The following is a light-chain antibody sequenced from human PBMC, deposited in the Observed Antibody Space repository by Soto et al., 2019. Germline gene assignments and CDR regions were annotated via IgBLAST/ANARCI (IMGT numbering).Light chain of an antibody. CDR3: QQYGSSPLVT. J-gene: IGKJ5*01. Sequence: EIVLTQSPGTLSLSPGERATLSCRASQSVSSSYLAWYQQKPGQAPRLLIYGASSRATGIQDRFSGSGSGTDFTLTISRLEPEDFAVYYCQQYGSSPLVTFGQGTRLQMK. V-gene: IGKV3-20*01. CDR1: QSVSSSY. CDR2: GAS.